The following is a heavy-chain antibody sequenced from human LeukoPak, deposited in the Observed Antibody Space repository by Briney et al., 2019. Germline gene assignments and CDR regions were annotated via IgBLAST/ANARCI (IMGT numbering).Heavy chain of an antibody. V-gene: IGHV3-33*08. CDR2: IWYDGSNT. CDR1: GFTFTNYA. CDR3: ARGGPEWPLDY. Sequence: GRSLRLSCAASGFTFTNYAMHWVRQAPGKGLECVAVIWYDGSNTYYADSVKGRFTISRDNSKNTLYLQMNSLRAEDTAVYYCARGGPEWPLDYWGQGTLVTVSS. D-gene: IGHD3-3*01. J-gene: IGHJ4*02.